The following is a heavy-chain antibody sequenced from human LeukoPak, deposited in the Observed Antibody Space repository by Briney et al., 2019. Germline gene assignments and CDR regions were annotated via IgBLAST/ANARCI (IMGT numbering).Heavy chain of an antibody. Sequence: GGSLRLSCVGSGFTFSGFAMIWVRQAPGKGLEWVSSISTGSGNKYYADSVRGRFTISRDNSKNTLYLQMNSLRAEDTATYYCGKGRAVVGAAGPDHWGQGTLVTVSS. CDR3: GKGRAVVGAAGPDH. J-gene: IGHJ4*02. CDR1: GFTFSGFA. CDR2: ISTGSGNK. V-gene: IGHV3-23*01. D-gene: IGHD2-15*01.